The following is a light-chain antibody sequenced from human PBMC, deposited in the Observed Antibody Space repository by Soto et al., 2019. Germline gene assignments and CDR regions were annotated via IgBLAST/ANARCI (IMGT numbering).Light chain of an antibody. CDR1: QSVRNNY. CDR2: AAS. J-gene: IGKJ1*01. Sequence: EIVLTQSPGTLSLSPGERATLSCRASQSVRNNYLAWYQQRPGQAPRLLIYAASSRATGIPDRFSGSGSGTDFTLTISSLQPEDFATYYCQQSYSTPPTFGQGTKV. CDR3: QQSYSTPPT. V-gene: IGKV3-20*01.